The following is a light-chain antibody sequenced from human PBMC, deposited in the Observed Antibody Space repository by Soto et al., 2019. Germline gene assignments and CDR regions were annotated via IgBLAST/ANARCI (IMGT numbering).Light chain of an antibody. CDR3: QQYGSSPTWT. CDR1: QSVSSSY. CDR2: GAS. Sequence: EIVLTQSPGTLSLSPGERDTLSCRASQSVSSSYLAWYQQKPGQAPRLLLYGASSRDTGIPDTFSGSGSGTDFTLTISRLEPEDFAVYYCQQYGSSPTWTFGQGTKVEIK. J-gene: IGKJ1*01. V-gene: IGKV3-20*01.